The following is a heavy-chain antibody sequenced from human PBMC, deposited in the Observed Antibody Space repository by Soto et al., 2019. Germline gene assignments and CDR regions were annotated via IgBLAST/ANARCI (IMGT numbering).Heavy chain of an antibody. CDR2: INHSGST. CDR1: GYSISSGFY. J-gene: IGHJ4*02. V-gene: IGHV4-38-2*01. D-gene: IGHD3-22*01. CDR3: ARGYYDSSGYYYREYYFDC. Sequence: SETLSLTCAVSGYSISSGFYWGWIRQPPGKGLEWIGSINHSGSTYHNPSLKSRVTISVDTSKNQFSLKLSSVTAADTAVYYCARGYYDSSGYYYREYYFDCWGQGTLVTVSS.